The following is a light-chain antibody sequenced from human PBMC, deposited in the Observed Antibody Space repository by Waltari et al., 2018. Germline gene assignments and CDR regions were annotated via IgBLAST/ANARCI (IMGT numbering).Light chain of an antibody. CDR2: GAS. CDR1: QSVSSTY. J-gene: IGKJ2*01. V-gene: IGKV3-20*01. Sequence: ESVLTQSPGTLSLSPGERATLSCSASQSVSSTYLAWYQQKPGQAPRLLIYGASSRATGIPDRFSGSGSGADFTLTISRLEPEDFAVYYCQQYGSSTYTFGQGTKLEIK. CDR3: QQYGSSTYT.